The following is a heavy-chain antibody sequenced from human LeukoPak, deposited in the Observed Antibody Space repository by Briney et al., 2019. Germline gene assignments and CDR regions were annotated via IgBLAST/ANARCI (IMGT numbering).Heavy chain of an antibody. D-gene: IGHD4-11*01. Sequence: GGSLRLSCAASGFTFSSCSMNWVRQAPGKGLEWVSSICSSSSYIYYADSVMGRFTISRDNAKNSLYLQMNSLRAEDTAVYYCARDRTAVKVLDYWGQGTLVTVSS. CDR3: ARDRTAVKVLDY. CDR1: GFTFSSCS. CDR2: ICSSSSYI. V-gene: IGHV3-21*01. J-gene: IGHJ4*02.